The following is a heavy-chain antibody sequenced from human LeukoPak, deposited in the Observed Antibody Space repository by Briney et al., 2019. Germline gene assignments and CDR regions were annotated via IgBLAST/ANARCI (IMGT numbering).Heavy chain of an antibody. D-gene: IGHD3-9*01. CDR1: GYSFTSYY. V-gene: IGHV1-46*01. CDR3: ARCYDNFDVALDI. CDR2: INCSGGST. J-gene: IGHJ3*02. Sequence: ASVKVSCKASGYSFTSYYIHWVRQAPGQGLEWLGIINCSGGSTSYAQKFQGRVTMTRDTSTRTVYMELSSLRSEGTAVYYCARCYDNFDVALDIWSQGTMVTVSS.